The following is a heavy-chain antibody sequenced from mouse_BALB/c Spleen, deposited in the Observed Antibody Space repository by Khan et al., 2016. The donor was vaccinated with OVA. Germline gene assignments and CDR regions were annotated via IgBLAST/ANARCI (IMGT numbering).Heavy chain of an antibody. CDR2: IAPGSGSA. D-gene: IGHD1-1*01. CDR3: ERSNYDGSSVCALDY. CDR1: GYTFTSYW. V-gene: IGHV1S41*01. J-gene: IGHJ4*01. Sequence: DLVKPGASVKLSCKASGYTFTSYWIHWIKQRPGQGLEWIGHIAPGSGSAYYNEMFKGKATLTVDTSSSTAYFQLNSLSSEDSAVXCGERSNYDGSSVCALDYWGQGTSVTVSS.